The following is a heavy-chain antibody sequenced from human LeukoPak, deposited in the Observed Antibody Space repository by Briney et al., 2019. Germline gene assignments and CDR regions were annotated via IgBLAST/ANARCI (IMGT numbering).Heavy chain of an antibody. Sequence: GGSLRLSCAASGFTFSSYAMHWVRQAPGKGLEWVAVISYDGSNKYYADSVKGRFTISRDNSKNTLYLQMNGLRAEDTAVYYCAREDSSGYERNDYWGQGTLVTVSS. J-gene: IGHJ4*02. V-gene: IGHV3-30-3*01. CDR1: GFTFSSYA. D-gene: IGHD3-22*01. CDR2: ISYDGSNK. CDR3: AREDSSGYERNDY.